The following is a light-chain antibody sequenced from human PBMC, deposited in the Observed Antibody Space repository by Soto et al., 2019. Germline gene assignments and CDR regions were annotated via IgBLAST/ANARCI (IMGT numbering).Light chain of an antibody. Sequence: EIAKTQSAATLSVSPGERATLSCRASQSVSSNLAWYQQKPGQAPRLLIYGASTRATGIPARFSGSGSGTEFTLTISSLQSEDFAVYYCQQYNNWPRWTFGQGT. J-gene: IGKJ1*01. V-gene: IGKV3-15*01. CDR3: QQYNNWPRWT. CDR1: QSVSSN. CDR2: GAS.